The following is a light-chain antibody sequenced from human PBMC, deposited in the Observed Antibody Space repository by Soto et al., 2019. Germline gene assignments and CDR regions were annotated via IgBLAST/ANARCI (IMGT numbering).Light chain of an antibody. CDR1: SSDVGSYNL. J-gene: IGLJ3*02. Sequence: QSALTQPASVSGSPGQSITISCTGTSSDVGSYNLVSWHQQHPGKSPKLMIYDVDKRPTGVSNRFSGSKSGNMASLTISGLQAEDEAEDYCCSYSGSNSLVFGGGTKRTVL. CDR3: CSYSGSNSLV. CDR2: DVD. V-gene: IGLV2-23*02.